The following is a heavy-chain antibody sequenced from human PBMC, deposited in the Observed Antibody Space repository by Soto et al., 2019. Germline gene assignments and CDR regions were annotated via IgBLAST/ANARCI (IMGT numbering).Heavy chain of an antibody. CDR3: TTTIAVAGTRFDP. Sequence: EVQLGESGGGLVKPGGALRLSCAASGFTFSNACVNWVLQAPGEGLAWVVRIKSKTEGGTTDYAAPVEGRFTISRDDSKTTLYLQMNSLKTGDTAVYYCTTTIAVAGTRFDPWGQGTLVTVSS. V-gene: IGHV3-15*07. CDR1: GFTFSNAC. D-gene: IGHD6-19*01. J-gene: IGHJ5*01. CDR2: IKSKTEGGTT.